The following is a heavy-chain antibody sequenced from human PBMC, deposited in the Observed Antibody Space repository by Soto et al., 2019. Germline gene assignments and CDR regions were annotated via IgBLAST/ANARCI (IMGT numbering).Heavy chain of an antibody. J-gene: IGHJ4*02. Sequence: ASVKFSCKASGYTFTGYYMRWVRHAPGQGLEWMGWINPNSGGTNYAQKFQGRVTMTRDTSISTAYMELSRLRSDDTAVYYCARIRFRGSSSSNVYYYWGQGTLVTVSS. V-gene: IGHV1-2*02. CDR3: ARIRFRGSSSSNVYYY. CDR2: INPNSGGT. CDR1: GYTFTGYY. D-gene: IGHD6-6*01.